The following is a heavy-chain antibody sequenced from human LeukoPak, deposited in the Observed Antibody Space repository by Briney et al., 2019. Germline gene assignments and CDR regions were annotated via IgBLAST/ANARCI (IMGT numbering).Heavy chain of an antibody. CDR2: ISYDGSNK. D-gene: IGHD3-10*01. Sequence: GGSLRLSCAASGFTFSSYGMHWVRQAPGKGLEWVAVISYDGSNKYYADSVKGRFTISRDNPKNTLYLQMNSLRAEDTAVYYCARDRVRGVLWFDPWGQGTLVTVSS. J-gene: IGHJ5*02. V-gene: IGHV3-30*03. CDR1: GFTFSSYG. CDR3: ARDRVRGVLWFDP.